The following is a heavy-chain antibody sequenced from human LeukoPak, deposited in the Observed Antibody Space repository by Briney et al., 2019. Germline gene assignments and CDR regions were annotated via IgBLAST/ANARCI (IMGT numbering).Heavy chain of an antibody. D-gene: IGHD2-2*01. Sequence: ASVKVSCKASGYTFTNYAINWVRQAPGQGPEWMGWINTNTGNPTFAQGFTGRFVFSLDTSVSTTYLQISSLKAEDTAVYYCARDPGDDNVVPGDPWGQGTLVTVSS. V-gene: IGHV7-4-1*02. CDR3: ARDPGDDNVVPGDP. CDR1: GYTFTNYA. CDR2: INTNTGNP. J-gene: IGHJ5*02.